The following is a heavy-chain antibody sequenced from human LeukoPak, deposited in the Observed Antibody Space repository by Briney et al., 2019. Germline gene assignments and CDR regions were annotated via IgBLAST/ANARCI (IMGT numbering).Heavy chain of an antibody. CDR3: ARVGARQILEY. Sequence: GGSLRLSCAASEFTFSSYWMSWARQAPGKGLEWVANIKQDGGEKYYLDSVKGRFTVSRDNAKNSLYLQMNSLRAEDTAVYYCARVGARQILEYWGQGTLVTVSS. D-gene: IGHD4-17*01. CDR1: EFTFSSYW. CDR2: IKQDGGEK. J-gene: IGHJ4*02. V-gene: IGHV3-7*01.